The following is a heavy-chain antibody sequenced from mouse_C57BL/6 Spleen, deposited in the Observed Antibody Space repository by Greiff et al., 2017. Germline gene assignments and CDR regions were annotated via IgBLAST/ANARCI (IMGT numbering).Heavy chain of an antibody. CDR3: ARSEDAYAMDY. Sequence: QVQLQQPGAELVKPGASVKMSCKASGYTFTSYWITWVKQRPGQGLEWIGDIYPGSGSTNYNEKFKSKATLTVDTSASTAYMQLSSLTSDDSAVYYCARSEDAYAMDYWGQGTSVTVSS. J-gene: IGHJ4*01. CDR2: IYPGSGST. V-gene: IGHV1-55*01. CDR1: GYTFTSYW.